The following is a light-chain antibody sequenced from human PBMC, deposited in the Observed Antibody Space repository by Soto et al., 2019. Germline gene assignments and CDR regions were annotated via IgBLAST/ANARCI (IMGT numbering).Light chain of an antibody. V-gene: IGKV3-20*01. CDR2: DAS. Sequence: EFVLTQSPGTLSLSPGERATLSCRASQTVRNNYLAWYQQKPGQAPRLLIYDASSRATGIPDRFSGGGSGTDFTLTISRLEPEDFAVYYCQQFSSYPRTFGGGTNGDIK. CDR1: QTVRNNY. CDR3: QQFSSYPRT. J-gene: IGKJ4*01.